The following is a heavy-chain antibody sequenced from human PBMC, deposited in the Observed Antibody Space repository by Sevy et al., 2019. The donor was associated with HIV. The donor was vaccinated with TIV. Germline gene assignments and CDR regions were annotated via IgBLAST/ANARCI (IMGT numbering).Heavy chain of an antibody. Sequence: GGSLRLSCTASGFSFSSSWMHWVRQPPGKGPVWVSHINSDGMSTRYADSVKGRFTVSRDNGKNRMYLQMNSLRVDDTAVYYCAKGHRGVTDYWGQGTLVTVSS. CDR3: AKGHRGVTDY. J-gene: IGHJ4*02. V-gene: IGHV3-74*01. CDR2: INSDGMST. D-gene: IGHD3-10*01. CDR1: GFSFSSSW.